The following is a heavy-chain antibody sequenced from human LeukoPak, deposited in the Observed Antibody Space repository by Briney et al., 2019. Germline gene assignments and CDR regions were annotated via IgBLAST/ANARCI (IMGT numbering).Heavy chain of an antibody. V-gene: IGHV3-30*02. CDR2: VRYNGNDK. D-gene: IGHD6-13*01. J-gene: IGHJ3*02. Sequence: PGGSLRLSCAASGFTFTAYGMQWVRQAPGKGLEWVAFVRYNGNDKYYADSVKGRFTISRDNAKNSLYLQMNSLRAEDTAVYYCASTRRPPEVAAAGTYAFDIWGQGTMVTVSS. CDR1: GFTFTAYG. CDR3: ASTRRPPEVAAAGTYAFDI.